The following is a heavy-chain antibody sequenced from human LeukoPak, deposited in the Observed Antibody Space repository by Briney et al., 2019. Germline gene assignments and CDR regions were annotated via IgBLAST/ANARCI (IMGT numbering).Heavy chain of an antibody. CDR3: ARANGYTYGFTDY. J-gene: IGHJ4*02. CDR2: INPSGNST. Sequence: ASVKVSCKASGYTFTSYYMHWVRQAPGQGLEWMGIINPSGNSTTHAQKFQGRVTMTRDTSTSTLYMELSSLKSEDTAVYYCARANGYTYGFTDYWGQGTLVTVSS. V-gene: IGHV1-46*01. D-gene: IGHD5-18*01. CDR1: GYTFTSYY.